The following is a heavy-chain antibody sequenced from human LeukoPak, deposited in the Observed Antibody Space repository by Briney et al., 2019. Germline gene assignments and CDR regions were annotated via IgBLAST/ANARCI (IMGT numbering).Heavy chain of an antibody. CDR2: IIPILGIA. V-gene: IGHV1-69*04. CDR1: GGTFSSYA. Sequence: ASVKVSCKASGGTFSSYATSWVRQAPGQGLEWMGRIIPILGIANYAQKFQGRVTITADKSTSTAYMELSSLRSEDTAVYYCARIPSDYYGSGRSPEDYWGQGTLVTVSS. J-gene: IGHJ4*02. CDR3: ARIPSDYYGSGRSPEDY. D-gene: IGHD3-10*01.